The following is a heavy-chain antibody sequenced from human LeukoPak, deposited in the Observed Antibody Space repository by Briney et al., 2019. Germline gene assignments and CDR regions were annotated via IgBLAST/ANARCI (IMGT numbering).Heavy chain of an antibody. V-gene: IGHV4-59*01. CDR1: GGSINVYF. CDR3: ARVFRGAVTSNWFDP. D-gene: IGHD4-17*01. Sequence: SETLSLTRTVSGGSINVYFWTWSRQPPGKGLEWIGYISDSGSTNYNPSLKSRVTLSVDSSNTEFSLRLNSVTAADTAVYYCARVFRGAVTSNWFDPWGQGTPVTVSS. J-gene: IGHJ5*02. CDR2: ISDSGST.